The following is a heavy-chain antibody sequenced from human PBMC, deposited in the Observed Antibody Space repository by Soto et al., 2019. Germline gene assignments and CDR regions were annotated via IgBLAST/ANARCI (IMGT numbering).Heavy chain of an antibody. CDR2: VSSTGST. Sequence: SETLSLTCTVSGASITQYYWNWIRQSPGKGLEWIVSVSSTGSTVFNPSLTSRVTVSLDTSKNQFSLTLSSVTAADTAVYYCAREQAKGGYYYYGMDVWGQGTTVTVSS. CDR3: AREQAKGGYYYYGMDV. V-gene: IGHV4-4*08. CDR1: GASITQYY. J-gene: IGHJ6*02. D-gene: IGHD3-16*01.